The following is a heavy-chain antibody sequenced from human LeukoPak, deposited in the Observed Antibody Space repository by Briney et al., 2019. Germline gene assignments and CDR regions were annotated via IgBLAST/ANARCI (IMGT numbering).Heavy chain of an antibody. D-gene: IGHD3-10*02. J-gene: IGHJ6*04. V-gene: IGHV3-48*03. CDR1: GFTFSSYA. CDR2: ISSSGSTI. Sequence: GGPLRLSCAASGFTFSSYAMNWVRQAPGKGLEWVSYISSSGSTIYYADSVKGRFTISRDNAKNSLYLQMNSLRAEDTAVYYCAELGITMIGGVWGKGTTVTISS. CDR3: AELGITMIGGV.